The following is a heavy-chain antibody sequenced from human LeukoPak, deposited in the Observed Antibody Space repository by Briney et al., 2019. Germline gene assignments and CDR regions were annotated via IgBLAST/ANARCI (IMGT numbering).Heavy chain of an antibody. J-gene: IGHJ4*02. CDR3: ARGVLVSGYPQNFDY. Sequence: SVKVSCKASGGTFSSYAISWVRQAPGQGLEWMGRIIPIFGTANYAQKFQGRVTITTDESTSTAYMELSSLRSEDTAVYYCARGVLVSGYPQNFDYWGQGTLVTVSS. CDR2: IIPIFGTA. CDR1: GGTFSSYA. D-gene: IGHD3-3*01. V-gene: IGHV1-69*05.